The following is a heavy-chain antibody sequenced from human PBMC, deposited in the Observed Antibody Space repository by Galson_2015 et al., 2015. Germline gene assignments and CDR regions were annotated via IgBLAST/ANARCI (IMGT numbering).Heavy chain of an antibody. Sequence: SVKVSCKASGFTFTNSAVQRVRQARGQRLEWIGWIVVGSGNTNYAQKFQERVTITRDMSTSTAYMGLSSLRYEDTAVYYCVAVDCSSTSCHFYYHYHMDVWGKGTTVTVSS. CDR1: GFTFTNSA. CDR2: IVVGSGNT. V-gene: IGHV1-58*01. CDR3: VAVDCSSTSCHFYYHYHMDV. J-gene: IGHJ6*03. D-gene: IGHD2-2*01.